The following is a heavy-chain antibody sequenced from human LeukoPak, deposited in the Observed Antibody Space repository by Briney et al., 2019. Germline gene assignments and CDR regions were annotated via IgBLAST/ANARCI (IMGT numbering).Heavy chain of an antibody. D-gene: IGHD3-22*01. CDR2: IYYSGST. J-gene: IGHJ3*02. CDR3: AREIGFRGGYDAFDI. CDR1: GGSISSYY. V-gene: IGHV4-59*01. Sequence: PSETLSLTCTVSGGSISSYYWSWIRQPPGKGLEWIGYIYYSGSTNYNPSLKSRVTISVDTSKNQFSLKLSSVTAADTAVYYCAREIGFRGGYDAFDIWGQGTMVTVSS.